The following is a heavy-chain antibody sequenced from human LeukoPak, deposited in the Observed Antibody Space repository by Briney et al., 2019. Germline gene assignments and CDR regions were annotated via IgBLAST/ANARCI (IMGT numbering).Heavy chain of an antibody. Sequence: SGGSLRLLCAPSGYPFNRYGMHWVRQSPGKGLEGVAVILSDGSKEFYTDSVQGRFTISRDNSKNTLYMQMHSLRAEDTAVYYCVRDDDRPDNGLDYWGQGTLVTVSS. D-gene: IGHD3-22*01. V-gene: IGHV3-30*12. CDR3: VRDDDRPDNGLDY. J-gene: IGHJ4*02. CDR2: ILSDGSKE. CDR1: GYPFNRYG.